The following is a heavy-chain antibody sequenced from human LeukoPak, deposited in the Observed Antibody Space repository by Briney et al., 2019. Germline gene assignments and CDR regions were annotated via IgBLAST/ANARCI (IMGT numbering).Heavy chain of an antibody. J-gene: IGHJ4*02. CDR1: GYTFTNYR. Sequence: ASVKVSCKASGYTFTNYRIAWVRQAPGQGLEWMGWVSTNDGNTVYVQRLQGRVTMTTDTSTSVAYMELRSLTSDDTAVYYCTRAPPGMTMMTDYWGQGTLVTVSS. V-gene: IGHV1-18*01. CDR2: VSTNDGNT. D-gene: IGHD3-22*01. CDR3: TRAPPGMTMMTDY.